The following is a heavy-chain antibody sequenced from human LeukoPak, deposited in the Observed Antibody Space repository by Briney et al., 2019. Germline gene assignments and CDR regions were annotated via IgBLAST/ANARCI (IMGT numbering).Heavy chain of an antibody. CDR2: IYYSGSA. Sequence: SETLSLTCTVSGGSISSYYWSWIRQPPGKGLEWIGYIYYSGSANYNPSLKSRVTISVDTSKNQFSLKLSSVTAADTAVYYCAREYNDYYCGSGSYLDYWGQGALVTVSS. V-gene: IGHV4-59*01. J-gene: IGHJ4*02. D-gene: IGHD3-10*01. CDR1: GGSISSYY. CDR3: AREYNDYYCGSGSYLDY.